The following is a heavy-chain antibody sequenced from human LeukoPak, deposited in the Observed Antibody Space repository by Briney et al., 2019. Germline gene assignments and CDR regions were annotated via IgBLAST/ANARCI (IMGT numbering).Heavy chain of an antibody. CDR1: GFTFSSYD. CDR3: ARGLSAAGAIDY. J-gene: IGHJ4*02. Sequence: GGSVRLSCAASGFTFSSYDMHWVRQATGKGLEWVSAIGTVGDTYYPGSVKGRFTISRENAKNSLYLQMNSLRAGDTAVYYCARGLSAAGAIDYWGQGTLVTVSS. D-gene: IGHD6-13*01. V-gene: IGHV3-13*01. CDR2: IGTVGDT.